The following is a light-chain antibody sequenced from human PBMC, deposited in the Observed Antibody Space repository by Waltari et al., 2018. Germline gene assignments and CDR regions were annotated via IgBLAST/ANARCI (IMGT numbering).Light chain of an antibody. Sequence: VLTQPPSLSVAPGQTAKITCGRNNIDSYSCHWYRQKPGQAPVVVLYDNSDRPSGIPERFSGSNSGNTATLTISRVEAGDEADYYCQVWDSNIDHGVFGGGTKLTVL. CDR2: DNS. J-gene: IGLJ3*02. CDR1: NIDSYS. CDR3: QVWDSNIDHGV. V-gene: IGLV3-21*02.